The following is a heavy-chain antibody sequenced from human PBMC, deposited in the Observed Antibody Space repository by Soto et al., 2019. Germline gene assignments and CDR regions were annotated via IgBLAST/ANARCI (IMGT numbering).Heavy chain of an antibody. D-gene: IGHD2-15*01. CDR2: IIPIFGTA. CDR1: GRRNGSYT. Sequence: SAKGSCKECGRRNGSYTSSWVQPATRQGLEWMGGIIPIFGTANCSQKFQGIVTITADKATSTAYMELSSLRSEDTAVYYCAREEVDIGVVVAAKGMDVWGQGTTVTVFS. V-gene: IGHV1-69*06. J-gene: IGHJ6*02. CDR3: AREEVDIGVVVAAKGMDV.